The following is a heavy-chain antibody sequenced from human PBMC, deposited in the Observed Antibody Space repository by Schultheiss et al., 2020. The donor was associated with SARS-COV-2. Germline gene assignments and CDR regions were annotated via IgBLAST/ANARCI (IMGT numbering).Heavy chain of an antibody. CDR1: GYSISSGYY. Sequence: SETLSLTCAVSGYSISSGYYWGWIRQPPGKGLEWIGEINHSGSTNYNPSLKSRVTITVDTSRNQFSLKLSSVTAADTAVYYCATPRYDFWSGYYTAFDYWGQGTLVTVSS. D-gene: IGHD3/OR15-3a*01. CDR2: INHSGST. J-gene: IGHJ4*02. CDR3: ATPRYDFWSGYYTAFDY. V-gene: IGHV4-38-2*01.